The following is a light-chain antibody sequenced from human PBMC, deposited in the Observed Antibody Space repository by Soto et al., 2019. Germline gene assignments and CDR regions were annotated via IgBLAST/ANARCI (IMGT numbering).Light chain of an antibody. V-gene: IGKV3-15*01. CDR2: GAS. J-gene: IGKJ1*01. Sequence: EKVMTQSPATLSASPGERATLSCRASQSVSSNLAWYQQKPGQAPRLLIYGASTRATEIPARFSGTGSGTEFTLTISSLQSEDFEVYYCQQYNNWPRTFGQGTKVDIK. CDR3: QQYNNWPRT. CDR1: QSVSSN.